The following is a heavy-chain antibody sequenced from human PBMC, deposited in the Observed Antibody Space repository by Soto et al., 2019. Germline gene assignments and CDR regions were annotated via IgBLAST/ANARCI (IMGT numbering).Heavy chain of an antibody. CDR3: ARPPGSGTLFAN. Sequence: GESLKISCQGSGYSFADSWIGWVRQVPGRGLEWVGIIYPGFSDIRYRPSFQGRVTISADKSVNTAYLQWSSLRASDTAIYYCARPPGSGTLFANWGQGTPVTVSS. D-gene: IGHD2-15*01. J-gene: IGHJ4*02. CDR1: GYSFADSW. V-gene: IGHV5-51*01. CDR2: IYPGFSDI.